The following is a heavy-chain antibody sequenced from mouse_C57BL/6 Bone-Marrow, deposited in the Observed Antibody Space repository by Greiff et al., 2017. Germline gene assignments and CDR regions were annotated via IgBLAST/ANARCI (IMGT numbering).Heavy chain of an antibody. Sequence: EVKLMESGGGLVKPGGSLKLSCAASGFTFSSYAMSWVRQTPVKRLEWVATISDGASYTYYPDNVKGRFTISRDNAKNNLYLQMSHLKSEDTAMYYCARLYYGSSYVGYAMDYWGQGTSVTVSS. CDR3: ARLYYGSSYVGYAMDY. V-gene: IGHV5-4*03. CDR2: ISDGASYT. J-gene: IGHJ4*01. D-gene: IGHD1-1*01. CDR1: GFTFSSYA.